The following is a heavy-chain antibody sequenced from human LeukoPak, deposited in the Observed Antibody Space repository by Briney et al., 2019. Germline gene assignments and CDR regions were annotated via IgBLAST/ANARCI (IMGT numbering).Heavy chain of an antibody. Sequence: SETLSLTCTVSGGSISSYYWSWIRQPAGKGLEWIGRIYTSGSTNYNPSLKSRVTMSVDTSKNQFSLKLSSVTAADTAVYYCARVFLAAAGPTFDYWGQGTLVTVSS. D-gene: IGHD6-13*01. CDR3: ARVFLAAAGPTFDY. CDR1: GGSISSYY. J-gene: IGHJ4*02. CDR2: IYTSGST. V-gene: IGHV4-4*07.